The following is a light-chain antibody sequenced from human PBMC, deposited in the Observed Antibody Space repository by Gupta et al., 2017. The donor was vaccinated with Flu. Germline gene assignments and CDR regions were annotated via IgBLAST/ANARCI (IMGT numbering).Light chain of an antibody. CDR1: SPNIGVGYN. Sequence: VTITCTGRSPNIGVGYNVHWYQHLPGAVPKLLIYTNSNRPSGVPDRFSASKSGTSATLAITGLQAEDEADYYCQSYDSSLSASVFGGGTKLTVL. CDR2: TNS. V-gene: IGLV1-40*01. CDR3: QSYDSSLSASV. J-gene: IGLJ3*02.